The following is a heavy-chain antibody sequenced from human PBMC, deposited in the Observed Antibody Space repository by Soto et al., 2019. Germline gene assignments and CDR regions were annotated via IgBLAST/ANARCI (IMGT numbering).Heavy chain of an antibody. CDR1: GFTFSSYA. D-gene: IGHD1-26*01. Sequence: PGGSLRLSCAASGFTFSSYAMHWVRQAPGKGLEWVAVISYDGSNKYYADSVKGRFTISRDNSKNTLYLQMNSLRAEDTAVYYCARSAGYSGTHDHWGQGTLVTVSS. V-gene: IGHV3-30-3*01. CDR3: ARSAGYSGTHDH. J-gene: IGHJ4*02. CDR2: ISYDGSNK.